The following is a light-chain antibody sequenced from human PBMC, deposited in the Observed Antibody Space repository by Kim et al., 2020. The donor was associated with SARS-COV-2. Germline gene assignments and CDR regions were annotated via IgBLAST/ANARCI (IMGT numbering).Light chain of an antibody. J-gene: IGLJ2*01. Sequence: VALGPTGRITCQGDSLSTYYANWSQQKPGQAPVLVIYGKTNRPSGIPDRFSASSSGNTASLTITGAQAEDEADYYCNSRDSSGNVVFGGGTQLTVL. CDR3: NSRDSSGNVV. CDR1: SLSTYY. CDR2: GKT. V-gene: IGLV3-19*01.